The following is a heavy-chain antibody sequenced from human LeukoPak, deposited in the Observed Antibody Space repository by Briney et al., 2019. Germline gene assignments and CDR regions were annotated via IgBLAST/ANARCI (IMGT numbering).Heavy chain of an antibody. D-gene: IGHD5-24*01. V-gene: IGHV3-23*01. CDR3: AKDIQLSA. CDR2: ISDSGAAT. Sequence: GGSLRLSCAASGFAFSNYSMTWVRQAPGKGMEWVSGISDSGAATSYAGSVKGRFTISRDNAKQTLSLQMNSLRVEDTAIYYCAKDIQLSAWGLGTMSPSLQ. CDR1: GFAFSNYS. J-gene: IGHJ3*01.